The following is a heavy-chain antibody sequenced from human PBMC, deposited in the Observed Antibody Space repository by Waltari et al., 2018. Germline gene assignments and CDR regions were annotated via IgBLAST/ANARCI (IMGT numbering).Heavy chain of an antibody. D-gene: IGHD2-2*01. CDR1: GYSFTSHG. CDR3: ARHLISYCSSTNCYEGGFDY. Sequence: QVQVVQSGAEVKKPGASVRVACKASGYSFTSHGIGWVRQAPGQGLGWKARISDYNGHTNYAQNFQCRVTVTTDTSTSTAYMELRSLRSDDTAVYYCARHLISYCSSTNCYEGGFDYWGQGTLVTVSS. V-gene: IGHV1-18*04. J-gene: IGHJ4*02. CDR2: ISDYNGHT.